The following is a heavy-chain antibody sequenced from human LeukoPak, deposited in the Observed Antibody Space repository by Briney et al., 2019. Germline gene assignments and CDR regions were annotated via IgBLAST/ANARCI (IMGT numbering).Heavy chain of an antibody. J-gene: IGHJ4*02. CDR2: ISSSGDYI. D-gene: IGHD2-2*01. Sequence: GGSLRLSCAASGFAFNTYSMNWVRLAPGKGLEWVSSISSSGDYIFYADSVKGRFTFSRDNAKNSLYLQMNSLRAEDTAVYYCARRYCSSTNCYPFDYWSQGTLVTVSS. CDR1: GFAFNTYS. CDR3: ARRYCSSTNCYPFDY. V-gene: IGHV3-21*06.